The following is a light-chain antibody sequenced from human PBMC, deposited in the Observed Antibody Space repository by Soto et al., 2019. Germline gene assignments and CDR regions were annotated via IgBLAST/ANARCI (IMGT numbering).Light chain of an antibody. Sequence: EIVMTQSPATLSVSPGEGATLSCRASQSVSSKLAWYQQKPGQDPRLLIYGASTRATGIPARFSGSGSGTEFNLIISSLQSEDSAVYYCQQYNSWLWTFGQGTKVDIK. CDR2: GAS. J-gene: IGKJ1*01. V-gene: IGKV3-15*01. CDR1: QSVSSK. CDR3: QQYNSWLWT.